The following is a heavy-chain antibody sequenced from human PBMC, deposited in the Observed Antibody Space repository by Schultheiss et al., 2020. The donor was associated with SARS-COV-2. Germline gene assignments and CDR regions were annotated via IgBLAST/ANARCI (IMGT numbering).Heavy chain of an antibody. V-gene: IGHV4-59*01. CDR2: IYYSGST. D-gene: IGHD2-2*01. CDR1: GFSLRDYN. CDR3: ARAAVRGSYYYGMDV. J-gene: IGHJ6*02. Sequence: GSLRLSCAVSGFSLRDYNMNWVRQHPGKGLEWIGYIYYSGSTYYNPSLKSRVTISVDTSKNQFSLKLSSVTAADTAVYYCARAAVRGSYYYGMDVWGQGTTVTVSS.